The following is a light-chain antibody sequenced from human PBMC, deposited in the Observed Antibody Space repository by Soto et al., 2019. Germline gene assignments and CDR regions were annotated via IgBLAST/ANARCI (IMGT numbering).Light chain of an antibody. V-gene: IGLV2-8*01. Sequence: QSVLTQPPSASGSPGQSVTISCPGTSSDVGLYDYVSWYQQHPGKVPNLLIYEVTQRPSGVPDRFSGSKSGNTASLTVSGLQAEDEADYYCSSYGGNSNYVFGTGTKVTVL. CDR2: EVT. J-gene: IGLJ1*01. CDR1: SSDVGLYDY. CDR3: SSYGGNSNYV.